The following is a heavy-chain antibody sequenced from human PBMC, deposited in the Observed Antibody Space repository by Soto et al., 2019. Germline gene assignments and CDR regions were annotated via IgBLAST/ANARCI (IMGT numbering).Heavy chain of an antibody. CDR3: ARARYSGYGSDYYYGMDV. CDR1: GYTFTSYA. CDR2: INAGNGNT. J-gene: IGHJ6*02. V-gene: IGHV1-3*01. Sequence: ASVKVSCKASGYTFTSYAMHWVRQAPGQRLEWMGWINAGNGNTKYSQKFQGRVTITRDTSASTAYMELSSLRSEDTAVYYCARARYSGYGSDYYYGMDVWGQGTTVTVSS. D-gene: IGHD5-12*01.